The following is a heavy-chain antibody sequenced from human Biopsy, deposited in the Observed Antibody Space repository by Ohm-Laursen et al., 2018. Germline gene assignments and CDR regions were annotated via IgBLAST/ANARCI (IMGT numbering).Heavy chain of an antibody. CDR1: GFSVNDNY. J-gene: IGHJ4*02. Sequence: SLRLSCAASGFSVNDNYMSWVRQAPGKGLEWVANINPDGSEKYYADSVKGRFTISRDNAKNSLYLQMSSLRAEDTAIYYCARDIVTGVDYLDDWGQGTLVTVSS. D-gene: IGHD7-27*01. CDR3: ARDIVTGVDYLDD. V-gene: IGHV3-7*01. CDR2: INPDGSEK.